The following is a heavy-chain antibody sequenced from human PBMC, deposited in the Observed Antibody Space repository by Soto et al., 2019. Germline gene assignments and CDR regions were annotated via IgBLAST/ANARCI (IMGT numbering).Heavy chain of an antibody. CDR2: LSHDGSKR. D-gene: IGHD2-2*01. V-gene: IGHV3-30*03. Sequence: QVQLIESGGGVVQPGRSLRLSCAASGFIFNSYDMHWVRQAPGKGLEWVAFLSHDGSKRFYADSLKGRITMSRDNFNNALYLEVHSLRPAYTAVYYWARDLLGYCGGSTCHIFQSWGQGTLVTVSS. J-gene: IGHJ4*02. CDR1: GFIFNSYD. CDR3: ARDLLGYCGGSTCHIFQS.